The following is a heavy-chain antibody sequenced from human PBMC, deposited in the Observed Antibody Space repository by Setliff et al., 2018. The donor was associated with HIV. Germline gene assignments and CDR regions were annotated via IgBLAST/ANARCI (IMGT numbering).Heavy chain of an antibody. J-gene: IGHJ3*02. Sequence: SETLSLTCAVYGGSFSGYSWTWIRQPPGKGPEWIGEINHSGSTKYNPSLKNRVTMSVDSSKNQFSLKLSSVTAADTAVYFCARTLWFEESASYDAFDIWGQGTMVTVSS. CDR3: ARTLWFEESASYDAFDI. CDR1: GGSFSGYS. V-gene: IGHV4-34*01. D-gene: IGHD3-10*01. CDR2: INHSGST.